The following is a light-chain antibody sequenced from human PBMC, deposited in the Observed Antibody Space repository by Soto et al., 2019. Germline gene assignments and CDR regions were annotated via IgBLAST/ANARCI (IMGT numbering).Light chain of an antibody. J-gene: IGLJ2*01. CDR1: SSDIGAYSY. Sequence: QSALTQPASVSESPGQSITISCTGTSSDIGAYSYVSWYQHHPGKAPKLIIYAVSDRPSGVSSRFSGSKSGNTATLTISGLQAEDEADYYCSSYTSSISVIFGGGTKVTVL. CDR2: AVS. CDR3: SSYTSSISVI. V-gene: IGLV2-14*03.